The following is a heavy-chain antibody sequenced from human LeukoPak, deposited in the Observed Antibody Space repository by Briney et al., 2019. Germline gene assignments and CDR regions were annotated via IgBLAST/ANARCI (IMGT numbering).Heavy chain of an antibody. V-gene: IGHV3-23*01. CDR1: GFTFSSYA. CDR2: ISGSGGST. CDR3: AKNTGRQWLFGY. J-gene: IGHJ4*02. D-gene: IGHD6-19*01. Sequence: GGSLRLSCAPSGFTFSSYAMSCVRQAPGKGLEWVSAISGSGGSTYYADSVKGRFTISRDNSKNTLYLQMNSLRTEDTAVYYCAKNTGRQWLFGYWGQGTLVTVSS.